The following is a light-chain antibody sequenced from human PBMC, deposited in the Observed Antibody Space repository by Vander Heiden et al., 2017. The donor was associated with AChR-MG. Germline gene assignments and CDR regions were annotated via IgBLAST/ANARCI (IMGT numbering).Light chain of an antibody. CDR2: GAS. CDR3: QQYTYWPPTT. V-gene: IGKV3-15*01. CDR1: QSVSSN. Sequence: EIVMTQSPATLSVSPGERASLSCRASQSVSSNLAWSQQKPGQAPRLLIYGASTRATGIPARFSGRGSGTEFTLTISSLQSEDFAVYYCQQYTYWPPTTFGQGTRLEIK. J-gene: IGKJ5*01.